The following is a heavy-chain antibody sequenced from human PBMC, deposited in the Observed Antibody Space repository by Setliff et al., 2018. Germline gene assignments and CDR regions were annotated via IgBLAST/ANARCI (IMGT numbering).Heavy chain of an antibody. CDR3: ARTCSGSGCYAGLES. J-gene: IGHJ4*02. CDR1: GFSFRTFS. V-gene: IGHV3-21*01. CDR2: ISPDSIHI. D-gene: IGHD2-15*01. Sequence: LRLSCAASGFSFRTFSMHWVRQAPGKGLEWVSSISPDSIHIYYADSVKGRFTISRDNSKNTLYLQMNSLRPEDTAVYYCARTCSGSGCYAGLESWGQGTPVTVS.